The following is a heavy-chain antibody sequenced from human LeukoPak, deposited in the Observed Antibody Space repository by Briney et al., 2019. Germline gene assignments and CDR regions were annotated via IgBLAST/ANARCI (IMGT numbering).Heavy chain of an antibody. CDR1: GFTFSSYA. CDR2: IWYDGSNK. J-gene: IGHJ5*02. Sequence: GGSLRLSCAGSGFTFSSYAVHWVRQAPGKGLEWVAVIWYDGSNKYYADSVKGRFTISRDNSKNTLYLQMNSLRAEDTAVYYCARDGSLGLMVRYRNWFDPWGQGTLVTVSS. D-gene: IGHD3-10*01. V-gene: IGHV3-33*08. CDR3: ARDGSLGLMVRYRNWFDP.